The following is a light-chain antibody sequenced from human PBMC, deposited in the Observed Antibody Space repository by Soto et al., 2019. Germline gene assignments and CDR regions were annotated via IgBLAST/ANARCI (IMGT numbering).Light chain of an antibody. Sequence: QSALTQPPSASGSPGQSVTISCTGASSDVGGYSYVSWYQQHPGKAPKLMIYEVSNRPSGISNRFSGSKSGNTASLTLSGLQAEDEADYYCSSYTSSSTLVFGGGTKLTVL. V-gene: IGLV2-14*01. CDR2: EVS. CDR3: SSYTSSSTLV. CDR1: SSDVGGYSY. J-gene: IGLJ2*01.